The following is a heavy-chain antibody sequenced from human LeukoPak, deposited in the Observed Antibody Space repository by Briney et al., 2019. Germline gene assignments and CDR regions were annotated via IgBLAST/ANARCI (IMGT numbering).Heavy chain of an antibody. CDR1: GFTFDDYG. J-gene: IGHJ4*02. D-gene: IGHD3-9*01. V-gene: IGHV3-20*04. CDR3: ARVLKRFDILTGLYYFGY. Sequence: TGGSLRLTCAVSGFTFDDYGMSWVRQAPGKGLEWVSGINWNGGSTGYADSVKGRFTISRDSAKNSLYLQMNSLRAEDTALYYCARVLKRFDILTGLYYFGYWGQGTLVTVSS. CDR2: INWNGGST.